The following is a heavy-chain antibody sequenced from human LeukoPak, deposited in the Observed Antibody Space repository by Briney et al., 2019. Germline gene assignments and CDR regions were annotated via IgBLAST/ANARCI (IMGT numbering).Heavy chain of an antibody. D-gene: IGHD2-21*02. CDR3: ARDIVVVTANGREDDAFDI. CDR1: GYTFTSYA. V-gene: IGHV1-3*01. CDR2: INAGSGIT. Sequence: ASVKVSCKASGYTFTSYAMDWVRQAPGQSLEWMGWINAGSGITKYSQKFQGRVTITRDTSASTAYMELSSLRSEDTAVYYCARDIVVVTANGREDDAFDIWGQGTMVTVSS. J-gene: IGHJ3*02.